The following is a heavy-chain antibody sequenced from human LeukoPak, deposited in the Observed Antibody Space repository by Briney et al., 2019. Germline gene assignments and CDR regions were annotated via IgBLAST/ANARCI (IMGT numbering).Heavy chain of an antibody. CDR1: GGSISTYY. J-gene: IGHJ4*02. Sequence: SETLSLTCTFSGGSISTYYWSWIRQPPGKGLEWIGYIYYSGSTNYNPSLKSRVTISVDTSKNQFSLKLSSMTAADAAVYYCARGGDYGDLYFDYWGQGTLVTASS. CDR3: ARGGDYGDLYFDY. CDR2: IYYSGST. D-gene: IGHD4-17*01. V-gene: IGHV4-59*01.